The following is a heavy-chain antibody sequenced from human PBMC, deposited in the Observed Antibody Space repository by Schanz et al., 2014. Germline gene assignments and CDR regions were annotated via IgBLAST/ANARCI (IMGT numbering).Heavy chain of an antibody. D-gene: IGHD3-10*01. CDR2: IIPILGIA. CDR1: GYTFTSYG. V-gene: IGHV1-69*04. CDR3: AVLGGFGELPLDY. Sequence: QVQLVQSGAEVKKPGASVKVSCKASGYTFTSYGISWVRQAPGQGLEWMGRIIPILGIANYAQKFQGRVTITADKSTFTAYMDVNSLRAEDTAVYYCAVLGGFGELPLDYRGQGTLVTVSS. J-gene: IGHJ4*02.